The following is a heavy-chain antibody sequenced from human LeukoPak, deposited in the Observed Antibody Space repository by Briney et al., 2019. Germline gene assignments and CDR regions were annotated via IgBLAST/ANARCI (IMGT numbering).Heavy chain of an antibody. CDR3: AKDYLRYYDSSGPIDY. Sequence: GGSLRLSCAASGFTFSSYAMSWVRQAPGKGLEWVSAISGSGGSTYYADSVKGRFTISRDNAKNSLYLQMNSLRAEDTALYYCAKDYLRYYDSSGPIDYWGQGTPVTVSS. CDR1: GFTFSSYA. D-gene: IGHD3-22*01. V-gene: IGHV3-23*01. J-gene: IGHJ4*02. CDR2: ISGSGGST.